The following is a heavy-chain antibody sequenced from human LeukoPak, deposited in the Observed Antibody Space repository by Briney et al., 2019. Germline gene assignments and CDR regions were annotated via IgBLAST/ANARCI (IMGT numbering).Heavy chain of an antibody. D-gene: IGHD3-22*01. CDR2: IKQDGSEK. CDR1: GFTFSSYW. V-gene: IGHV3-7*01. J-gene: IGHJ4*02. CDR3: ARDLSGYYDSSEIDY. Sequence: GGSLRLSCAASGFTFSSYWMSWVRQAPGKGLEWVANIKQDGSEKYYVDSVKGRFTISRDNAKNSLYLQMNSLRAENTAVYYCARDLSGYYDSSEIDYWGQGTLVTVSS.